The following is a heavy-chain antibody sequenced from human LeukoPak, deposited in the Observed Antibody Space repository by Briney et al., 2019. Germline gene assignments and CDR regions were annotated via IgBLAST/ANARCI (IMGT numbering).Heavy chain of an antibody. J-gene: IGHJ4*02. V-gene: IGHV1-18*01. D-gene: IGHD5-18*01. CDR2: ISAYNVNT. Sequence: ASVKVSCKASGYTFTSYGISWVRQAPGQGLEWMGWISAYNVNTNYVQKFQGRVTMTTDTSMSTAYMELRSLRSDDTAVYYCAREGDPYSYGYFDYWGQGTLVTVSS. CDR1: GYTFTSYG. CDR3: AREGDPYSYGYFDY.